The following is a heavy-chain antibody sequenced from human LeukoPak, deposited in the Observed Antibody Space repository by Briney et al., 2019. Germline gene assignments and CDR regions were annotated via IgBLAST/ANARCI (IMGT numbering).Heavy chain of an antibody. Sequence: GGSLRLSCAASGFTFSSYSMNWVRQAPGKGLEWVSSISSGSSYIYYADSVKGRFTISRDNAKNSLYLQMNGLRAEDTAVYYCARDLGFSETTTFDYWGQGTLVTVSS. J-gene: IGHJ4*02. D-gene: IGHD1-1*01. V-gene: IGHV3-21*01. CDR3: ARDLGFSETTTFDY. CDR2: ISSGSSYI. CDR1: GFTFSSYS.